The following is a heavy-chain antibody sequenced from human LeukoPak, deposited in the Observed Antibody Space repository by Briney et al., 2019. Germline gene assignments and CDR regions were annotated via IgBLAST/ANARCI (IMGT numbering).Heavy chain of an antibody. V-gene: IGHV4-30-4*08. CDR3: ASGDTATVTTEFDY. D-gene: IGHD4-11*01. Sequence: SQTLSLTCTVSGGSISSSSYYWGWIRQPPGKGLEWIGYIYYSGSTYYNPSLKSRVTISVDTSKNQFSLKLSSVTAADTAVYYCASGDTATVTTEFDYWGQGTLVTVSS. J-gene: IGHJ4*02. CDR2: IYYSGST. CDR1: GGSISSSSYY.